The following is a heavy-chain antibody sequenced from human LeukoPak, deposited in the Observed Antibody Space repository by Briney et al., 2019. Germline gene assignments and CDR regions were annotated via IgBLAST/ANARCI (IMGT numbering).Heavy chain of an antibody. CDR3: AKQPRRGNYYYMDV. J-gene: IGHJ6*03. D-gene: IGHD1-14*01. Sequence: GGSLRLSCAASGFTFSSYAMSWVRQAPGKGLEWVSAISGSGGSTYYADSVKGRFTISRDNSKNTLYLQMNSLRAEDTAVYYCAKQPRRGNYYYMDVWGKGTTVTVSS. V-gene: IGHV3-23*01. CDR1: GFTFSSYA. CDR2: ISGSGGST.